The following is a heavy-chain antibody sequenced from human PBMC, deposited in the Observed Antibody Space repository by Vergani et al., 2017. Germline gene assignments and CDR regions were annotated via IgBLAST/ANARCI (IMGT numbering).Heavy chain of an antibody. Sequence: QVQLVQSGAEVKKPGASVKVSCKASGYTCTGYFIHWLRQAPGQGLEWMGRVNPNSGRTNYEQNFQARVSLTRVTSISTTSMELSRLRSDDTTVYYCTRGRMTVDYWGQGTLVTVSS. J-gene: IGHJ4*02. CDR3: TRGRMTVDY. CDR2: VNPNSGRT. D-gene: IGHD2-15*01. CDR1: GYTCTGYF. V-gene: IGHV1-2*02.